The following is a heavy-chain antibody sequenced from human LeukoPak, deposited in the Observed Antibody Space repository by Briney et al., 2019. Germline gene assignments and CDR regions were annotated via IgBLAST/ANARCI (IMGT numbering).Heavy chain of an antibody. CDR1: GFTFSDYY. CDR2: ISSSGNTI. D-gene: IGHD2-2*01. V-gene: IGHV3-11*01. Sequence: GGSLRLSCAASGFTFSDYYMSWIRQAPGRGLEWVSYISSSGNTIYYADSVKGRFTISRDNAKNSLYLQMNSLRAEDTAVYYCAGTYCSRTSCYGSFDYWGQGILVTVSS. CDR3: AGTYCSRTSCYGSFDY. J-gene: IGHJ4*02.